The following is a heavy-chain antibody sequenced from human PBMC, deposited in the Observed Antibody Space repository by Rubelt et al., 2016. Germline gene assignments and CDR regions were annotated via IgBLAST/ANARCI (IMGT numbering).Heavy chain of an antibody. D-gene: IGHD1-14*01. V-gene: IGHV4-34*01. Sequence: QVQLQQWGAGLLKPSETLSLTCAVYGGSFSGYYWSWIRQPPGKGLEWIGEINHSGSTNYNPPLKSRVTISVDTSKNQFSLKLSSVTAADSAGYYCARGRNPDYWGQGTLVTVSS. CDR3: ARGRNPDY. J-gene: IGHJ4*02. CDR1: GGSFSGYY. CDR2: INHSGST.